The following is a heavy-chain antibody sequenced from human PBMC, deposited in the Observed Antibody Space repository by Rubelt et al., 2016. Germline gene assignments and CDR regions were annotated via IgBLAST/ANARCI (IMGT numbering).Heavy chain of an antibody. CDR3: ARRRIGAAGTGMWDFDY. CDR1: GYSISSDYY. Sequence: QLQLQESGPGLVKPSETLSLTCTVSGYSISSDYYWGWVRQPPGKGLEWIGSIHHSGSISYNPSIKSRVTVSVDTSKNQFSLRVKYVTAADTAVYYCARRRIGAAGTGMWDFDYWGQGTLVTVSS. V-gene: IGHV4-38-2*02. D-gene: IGHD6-13*01. J-gene: IGHJ4*02. CDR2: IHHSGSI.